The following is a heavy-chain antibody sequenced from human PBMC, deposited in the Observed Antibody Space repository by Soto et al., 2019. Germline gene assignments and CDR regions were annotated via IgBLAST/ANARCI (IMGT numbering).Heavy chain of an antibody. V-gene: IGHV4-30-2*02. D-gene: IGHD3-22*01. CDR2: IYHSGST. Sequence: SETLSLTCAVSGGSISSGGYSWGWIRQPPGKGLEWIGYIYHSGSTYYKPSLKSSVTISVDTSKNQLSLKLNPVTAADTAVYYCARIGLYDSDDYYFPDYWVQGTLVTVS. J-gene: IGHJ4*02. CDR1: GGSISSGGYS. CDR3: ARIGLYDSDDYYFPDY.